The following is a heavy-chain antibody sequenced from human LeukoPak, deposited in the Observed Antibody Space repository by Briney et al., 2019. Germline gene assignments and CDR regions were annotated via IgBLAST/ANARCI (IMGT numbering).Heavy chain of an antibody. D-gene: IGHD1-7*01. V-gene: IGHV5-51*01. Sequence: GESLKISCKGSGYSFTSYWIGWVRQMPGKGLEWMGVIYGADYTTIYSPPFHGQITITADKSISTAYLQWTSLKASDTAMYYCARRPAGTRTFDYWGQGALVTVSS. J-gene: IGHJ4*02. CDR2: IYGADYTT. CDR1: GYSFTSYW. CDR3: ARRPAGTRTFDY.